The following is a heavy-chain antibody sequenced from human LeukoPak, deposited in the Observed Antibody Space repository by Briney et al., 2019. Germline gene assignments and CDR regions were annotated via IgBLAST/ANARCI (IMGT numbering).Heavy chain of an antibody. D-gene: IGHD3-10*01. CDR1: GGSISDTSYY. V-gene: IGHV4-39*01. CDR2: IYHTGTT. Sequence: SETLSLTCNVSGGSISDTSYYWGWIRQPPGKGLEWIGSIYHTGTTYYSPSLKSRVTISVHTSKNQFSLKLSSVTAADTAVYYCASRSPLTMVRGGISYWGQGTLVTVSS. CDR3: ASRSPLTMVRGGISY. J-gene: IGHJ4*02.